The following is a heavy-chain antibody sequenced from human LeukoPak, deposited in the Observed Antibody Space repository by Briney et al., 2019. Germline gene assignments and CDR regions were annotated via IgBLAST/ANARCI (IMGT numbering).Heavy chain of an antibody. D-gene: IGHD5-18*01. CDR2: IYYSGST. J-gene: IGHJ4*02. CDR1: GGSISSYY. CDR3: ARLSPGQYTAMVSFFAY. V-gene: IGHV4-59*01. Sequence: SETLSLTCTVSGGSISSYYWSWIRQPPGKGLEWIGYIYYSGSTNYNPSLKSRVTISVDTSKNQFSLKLSSATAADTAVYYCARLSPGQYTAMVSFFAYWGQGTRVTVSS.